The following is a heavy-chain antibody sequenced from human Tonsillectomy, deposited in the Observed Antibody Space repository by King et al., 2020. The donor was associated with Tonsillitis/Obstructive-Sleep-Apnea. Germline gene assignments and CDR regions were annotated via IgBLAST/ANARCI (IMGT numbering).Heavy chain of an antibody. CDR2: IYPGDSDT. V-gene: IGHV5-51*01. CDR1: GYSFTSYW. J-gene: IGHJ3*02. Sequence: QLVQSGAEVKKPGESLKISCKGSGYSFTSYWIGWVRQMPGKGLEWMGIIYPGDSDTRYSPSFQGQVTISADKSISTAYLQWSSLKASDTAMYYCARLPAPGPIAGAGTAAFDIWGQGTMVTVSS. D-gene: IGHD6-13*01. CDR3: ARLPAPGPIAGAGTAAFDI.